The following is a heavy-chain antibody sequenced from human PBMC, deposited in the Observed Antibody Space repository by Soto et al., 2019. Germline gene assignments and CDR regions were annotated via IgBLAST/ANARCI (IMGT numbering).Heavy chain of an antibody. D-gene: IGHD2-2*01. CDR1: GYTFTDYF. CDR3: ARDTKIPANAIHDGR. V-gene: IGHV1-2*02. J-gene: IGHJ4*02. Sequence: VEMVQSGAEVKKPGASVRVSCKASGYTFTDYFIHWVRQAPGQGLEWMGWINPNSGGTNYARKVQGRATMTRDTPSTTVYLDLSRLRSDDTATYYCARDTKIPANAIHDGRWGQGTLVTVSS. CDR2: INPNSGGT.